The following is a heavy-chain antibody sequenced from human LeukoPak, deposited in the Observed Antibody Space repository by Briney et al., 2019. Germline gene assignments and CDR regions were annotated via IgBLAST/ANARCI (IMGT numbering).Heavy chain of an antibody. CDR3: AKDSAVTTPSLFDY. J-gene: IGHJ4*02. CDR2: ISGSGGST. D-gene: IGHD4-17*01. V-gene: IGHV3-23*01. CDR1: GFTVSSNY. Sequence: PGGSLRLSCAASGFTVSSNYMSWVRQAPGKGLEWVSAISGSGGSTYYADSVKGRFTISRDNSKNTLYLQMNGLRAEDTAVYYCAKDSAVTTPSLFDYWGQGTLVTVSS.